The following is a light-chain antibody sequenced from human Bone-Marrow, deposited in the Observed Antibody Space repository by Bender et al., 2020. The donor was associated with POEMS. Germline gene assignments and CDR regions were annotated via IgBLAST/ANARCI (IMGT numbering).Light chain of an antibody. CDR3: YSYAGGSPGV. CDR1: SSDVGSYNF. Sequence: QSALTQPASVSGSPGQSITISCTGTSSDVGSYNFVSWYQQHPGKAPKLMIYEVSSPHGGISDRLSACKAGSTPCQTIAGSQAEDEADYYCYSYAGGSPGVVGGGAQLTGL. V-gene: IGLV2-23*02. J-gene: IGLJ7*01. CDR2: EVS.